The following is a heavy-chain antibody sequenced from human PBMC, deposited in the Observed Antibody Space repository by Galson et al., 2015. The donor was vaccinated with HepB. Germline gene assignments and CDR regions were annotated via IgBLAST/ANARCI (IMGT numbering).Heavy chain of an antibody. Sequence: SLRLSCAASGFTFSRHGIHWVRQAPGKGLECVAMIWHDGSNQLYADSVKGRFTISRDNSKNKLYLQMNSLSADDTAIYYCVRESLMAMVTFDLWGRGTLVTVSS. D-gene: IGHD5-18*01. CDR1: GFTFSRHG. V-gene: IGHV3-33*01. CDR2: IWHDGSNQ. CDR3: VRESLMAMVTFDL. J-gene: IGHJ4*02.